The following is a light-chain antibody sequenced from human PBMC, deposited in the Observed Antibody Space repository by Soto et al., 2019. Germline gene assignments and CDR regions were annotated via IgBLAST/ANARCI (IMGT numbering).Light chain of an antibody. CDR2: KAS. Sequence: DIQMTQSPSTLSASVGDRVTIACRASESISNFLAWYQQKPGKAPNLLIYKASSLESGVPSRFSGSGSGTEFTLTISSLQPDDFATYYCQPYNSYSLTFGQGTKVDIK. J-gene: IGKJ1*01. CDR1: ESISNF. V-gene: IGKV1-5*03. CDR3: QPYNSYSLT.